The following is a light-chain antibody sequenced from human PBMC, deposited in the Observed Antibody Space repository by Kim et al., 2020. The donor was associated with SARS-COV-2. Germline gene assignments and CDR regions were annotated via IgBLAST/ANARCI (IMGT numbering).Light chain of an antibody. Sequence: DIQMTQSPSTLSASVGDRVTITCRAIQSISSWLAWYQQKPGKAPKLLIYKASSLETGVPSRFSGGGSGTEFTLTINSLQPDDFATYYCQQYNSYSRAFGQGTKLEIK. CDR2: KAS. CDR1: QSISSW. J-gene: IGKJ2*01. V-gene: IGKV1-5*03. CDR3: QQYNSYSRA.